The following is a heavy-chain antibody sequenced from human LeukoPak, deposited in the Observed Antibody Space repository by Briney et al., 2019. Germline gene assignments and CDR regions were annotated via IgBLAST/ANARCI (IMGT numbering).Heavy chain of an antibody. CDR2: IRYDGSNK. CDR1: GFTFSSYG. V-gene: IGHV3-30*02. D-gene: IGHD6-6*01. J-gene: IGHJ5*02. Sequence: PGGPLRLSCAASGFTFSSYGMHWVRQAPGKGLEWVAFIRYDGSNKYYADSVKGRFTISRDNSKNTLYLQMNSLRAEDTAVYYCAQDSGIAARYANWSDPWGQGTLVTVSS. CDR3: AQDSGIAARYANWSDP.